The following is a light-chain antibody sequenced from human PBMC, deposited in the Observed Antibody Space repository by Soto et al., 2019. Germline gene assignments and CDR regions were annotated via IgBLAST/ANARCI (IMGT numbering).Light chain of an antibody. CDR2: GNN. J-gene: IGLJ3*02. V-gene: IGLV1-44*01. CDR3: AAWDDSLNGRV. CDR1: SSNIGSNT. Sequence: QSVLTQPPSASGTPGQRVTISCSGSSSNIGSNTVNWYQQLPGTAPKVLIYGNNQRPSGVPDRFSGSTSGTSASLAISGLQSEDEADYYCAAWDDSLNGRVFGGGTKLTVL.